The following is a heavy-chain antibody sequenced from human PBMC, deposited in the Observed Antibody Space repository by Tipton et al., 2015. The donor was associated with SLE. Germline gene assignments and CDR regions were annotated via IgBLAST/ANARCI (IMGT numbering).Heavy chain of an antibody. J-gene: IGHJ4*02. CDR1: GFTFSSYS. CDR3: ARDEYSTSHFDY. V-gene: IGHV3-21*01. CDR2: ISSSSSYI. Sequence: SLRLSCAASGFTFSSYSMNWVRQAPGKGLEWVSSISSSSSYIYYADSVKGRFTISRDNAKNSLYLQMNSLRAEDTTVYFCARDEYSTSHFDYWGQGTLVTVSS. D-gene: IGHD6-6*01.